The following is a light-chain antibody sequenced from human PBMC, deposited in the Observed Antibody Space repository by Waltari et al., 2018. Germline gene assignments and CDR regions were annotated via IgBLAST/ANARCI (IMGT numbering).Light chain of an antibody. CDR1: SSDIGAYNY. V-gene: IGLV2-14*01. CDR3: SSYTNTFVV. CDR2: EVR. Sequence: QSALTQPASVSGSPGQSITISCTGSSSDIGAYNYVAWYQHFPDEAPKLLIYEVRNRPSGVSRRFSGSKSGNTASLTISGSQAEDEAHYYCSSYTNTFVVFGGGTKLTVL. J-gene: IGLJ2*01.